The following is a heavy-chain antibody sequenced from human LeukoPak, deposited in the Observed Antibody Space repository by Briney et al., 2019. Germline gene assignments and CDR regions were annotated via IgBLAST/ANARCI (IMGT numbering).Heavy chain of an antibody. V-gene: IGHV4-59*01. CDR1: GASISSYY. CDR2: IYHSGST. CDR3: ARDRTGNTMVRGAIDAFDI. Sequence: PSETLSLTCTVSGASISSYYWSWIRQPPGKGLDWIGYIYHSGSTNYNPSLKSRVTISVDTSKNQFSLKLSSVTAADTAVYYCARDRTGNTMVRGAIDAFDIWGQGTMVTVSS. D-gene: IGHD3-10*01. J-gene: IGHJ3*02.